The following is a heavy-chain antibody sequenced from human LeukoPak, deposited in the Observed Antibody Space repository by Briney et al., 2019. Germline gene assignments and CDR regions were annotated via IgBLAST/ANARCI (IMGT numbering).Heavy chain of an antibody. CDR3: AKDSFTIFGVVNYFDY. CDR2: ISGSGDST. J-gene: IGHJ4*02. D-gene: IGHD3-3*01. V-gene: IGHV3-23*01. CDR1: GFTFTSYG. Sequence: PGGSLRLSCAASGFTFTSYGMSWVRQAPGKGLEWVSAISGSGDSTYYADSVKGRFTVSRDNFKNKLYLQMNSLRAEDTAVYYCAKDSFTIFGVVNYFDYWGQGTLVTVSS.